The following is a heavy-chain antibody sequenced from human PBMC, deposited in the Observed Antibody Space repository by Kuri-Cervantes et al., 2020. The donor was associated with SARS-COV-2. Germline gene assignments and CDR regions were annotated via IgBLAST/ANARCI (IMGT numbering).Heavy chain of an antibody. CDR2: IRSKPNNYAT. CDR3: TSGSCSGGRCYYSFDY. J-gene: IGHJ4*02. V-gene: IGHV3-73*01. D-gene: IGHD2-15*01. CDR1: GFTFSGSA. Sequence: KISCAASGFTFSGSAIHWVRQASGKGLEWVGRIRSKPNNYATAYTASVKGRFTISRDDSENTAYLQMNSLKTEDTAVYFCTSGSCSGGRCYYSFDYWGQGTLVTVSS.